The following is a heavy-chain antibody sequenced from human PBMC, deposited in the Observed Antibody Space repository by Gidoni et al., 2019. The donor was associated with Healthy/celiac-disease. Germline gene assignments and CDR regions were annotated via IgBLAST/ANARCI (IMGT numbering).Heavy chain of an antibody. CDR1: GGSFSGYY. D-gene: IGHD2-2*02. Sequence: QVQLQQWGAGLLKPSETLSLTCAVYGGSFSGYYWSWIRQPPGKGLEWIGEINHSGSTNYNPSLKSRVTISVDTSKNQFSLKLSSVTAADTAVYYCARGSYVYCSSTSCYRGWGYYYYYGMDVWGQGTTVTVSS. CDR2: INHSGST. J-gene: IGHJ6*02. CDR3: ARGSYVYCSSTSCYRGWGYYYYYGMDV. V-gene: IGHV4-34*01.